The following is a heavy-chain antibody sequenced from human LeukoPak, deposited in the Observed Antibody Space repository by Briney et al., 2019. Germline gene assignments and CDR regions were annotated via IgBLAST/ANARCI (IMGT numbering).Heavy chain of an antibody. CDR1: GFTFSNAW. Sequence: GGSLRLSCAASGFTFSNAWMSWVHQAPGKGLEWVGRIKSKTDGGTTDYAAPVKGRFTISRDDSKNTLYLQMNSLKTEDTAVYYCTTERRIAYCGGGCYSDYWGQGTLVTVSS. CDR2: IKSKTDGGTT. V-gene: IGHV3-15*01. J-gene: IGHJ4*02. CDR3: TTERRIAYCGGGCYSDY. D-gene: IGHD2-21*02.